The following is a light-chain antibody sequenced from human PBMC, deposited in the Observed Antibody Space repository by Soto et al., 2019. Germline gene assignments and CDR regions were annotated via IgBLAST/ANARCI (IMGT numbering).Light chain of an antibody. CDR3: QQYNNWQGT. J-gene: IGKJ1*01. CDR2: GAS. Sequence: EIVMTQSPATLSVSPGERATLSCRASQSVGGNLAWYQQKPGQAPRLLMHGASTRATGIPARFSGGGSGTEFTLTISSLQSEDFAVYYCQQYNNWQGTFGQGTKVDTK. CDR1: QSVGGN. V-gene: IGKV3-15*01.